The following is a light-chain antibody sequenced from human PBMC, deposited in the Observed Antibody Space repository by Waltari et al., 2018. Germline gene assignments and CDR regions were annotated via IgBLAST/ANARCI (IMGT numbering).Light chain of an antibody. CDR3: QSADTTSVM. Sequence: SYELTQPPSVSVSPGQTARITCSGDALPKQSVHWYQQKPGQAPVMLIYKNNERPSRLPERFSGSSSWKTVTLTISEVQAEDEADYYCQSADTTSVMFGGGTKVTVL. V-gene: IGLV3-25*03. CDR1: ALPKQS. CDR2: KNN. J-gene: IGLJ3*02.